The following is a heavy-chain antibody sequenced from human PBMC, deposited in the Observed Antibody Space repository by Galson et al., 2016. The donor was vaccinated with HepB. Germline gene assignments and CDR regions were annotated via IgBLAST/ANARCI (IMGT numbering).Heavy chain of an antibody. CDR3: AREGQRYSFGYHFFDQ. V-gene: IGHV3-21*01. D-gene: IGHD5-18*01. J-gene: IGHJ5*02. CDR2: ISRGSGYI. CDR1: GFTFSTYN. Sequence: SLRLSCAASGFTFSTYNMNWVRQAPGKGLEWVSSISRGSGYIYYADSVKGRFTISRDNAKNSLYLQMNSLRAEDTAVYYCAREGQRYSFGYHFFDQWGQGTLITVSS.